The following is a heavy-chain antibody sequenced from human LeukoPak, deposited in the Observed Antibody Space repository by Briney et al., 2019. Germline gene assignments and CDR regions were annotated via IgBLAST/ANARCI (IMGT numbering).Heavy chain of an antibody. Sequence: PGGSLRLSCAASGFTFSGYGMHWVRQAPGKGLEWVSIISGGGTSTYYVDSVKGRFTVSRDNSRNTLYLQMNSPRDEDTAVYYCAKGHSDYGTGFDLWGQGTLVTVSS. CDR1: GFTFSGYG. V-gene: IGHV3-23*01. D-gene: IGHD4-17*01. J-gene: IGHJ5*02. CDR3: AKGHSDYGTGFDL. CDR2: ISGGGTST.